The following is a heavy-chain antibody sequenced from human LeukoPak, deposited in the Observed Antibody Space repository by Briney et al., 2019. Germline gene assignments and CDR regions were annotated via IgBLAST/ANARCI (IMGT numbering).Heavy chain of an antibody. D-gene: IGHD3-22*01. CDR2: ISGSGGST. V-gene: IGHV3-23*01. CDR3: AKDQSPRSGYYYVRSNFDY. CDR1: GFTFSSYA. Sequence: PGGSLTLSCAASGFTFSSYAMRWVRQAPGKGLEWVSGISGSGGSTYYADSVKGRFTIARDNYKNTLDLQINSLKAEDPALNYRAKDQSPRSGYYYVRSNFDYWGQGTLVTVSS. J-gene: IGHJ4*02.